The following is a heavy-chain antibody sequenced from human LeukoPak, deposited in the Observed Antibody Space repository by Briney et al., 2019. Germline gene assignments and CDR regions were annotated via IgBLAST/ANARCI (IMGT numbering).Heavy chain of an antibody. Sequence: ASVKVSXKASGYTFTSYGISWVRQAPGQGLEWMGWISAYNGNTNYAQKPQGRVTMTTDTSTSTAYMEPRSLRSDDTAVYYCARIAVAGSFDYWGQGTLVTVSS. J-gene: IGHJ4*02. CDR2: ISAYNGNT. CDR3: ARIAVAGSFDY. V-gene: IGHV1-18*01. CDR1: GYTFTSYG. D-gene: IGHD6-19*01.